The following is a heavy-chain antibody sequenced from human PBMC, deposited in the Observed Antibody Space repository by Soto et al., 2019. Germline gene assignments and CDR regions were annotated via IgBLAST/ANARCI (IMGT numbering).Heavy chain of an antibody. J-gene: IGHJ4*02. CDR1: GGSISSGGYY. CDR2: IYYSGST. V-gene: IGHV4-31*11. D-gene: IGHD1-7*01. Sequence: LSLTCAVSGGSISSGGYYWSWIRQHPGKGLEWIGYIYYSGSTYYNPSLKSRVTISVDTSKNQFSLKLSSVTAADTAVYYCARVTEEYNWNLFDYWGQGTLVTVSS. CDR3: ARVTEEYNWNLFDY.